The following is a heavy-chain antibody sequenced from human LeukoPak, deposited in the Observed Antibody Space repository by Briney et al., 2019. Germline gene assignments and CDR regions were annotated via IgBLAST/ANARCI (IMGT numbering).Heavy chain of an antibody. CDR1: GGSISSYY. CDR3: AGPTVTTRDAFDS. CDR2: IYYSGST. D-gene: IGHD4-17*01. V-gene: IGHV4-59*01. Sequence: PSETLSLTCTVSGGSISSYYWSWIRQPTGKGLEWIGYIYYSGSTSYNPSLKSRVTISVDTSKKQFSLKLSSVTAADTAVYYCAGPTVTTRDAFDSWGQGTMVSASS. J-gene: IGHJ3*02.